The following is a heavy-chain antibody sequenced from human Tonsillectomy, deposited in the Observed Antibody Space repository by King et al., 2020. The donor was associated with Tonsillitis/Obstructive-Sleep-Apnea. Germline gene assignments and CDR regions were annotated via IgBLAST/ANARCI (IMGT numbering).Heavy chain of an antibody. Sequence: QLQESGPGLVKPSETLSLTCTVSGDSISRYYWSWIRPPPGKGLEWIGYIHHSGTTNYNPSLKSRVTIAVDTSKNQFSLKVTFVSAADAAVSFCVRTAEGSYDFWSGMSDHYYYMDAWGKGTTVTVS. CDR1: GDSISRYY. CDR3: VRTAEGSYDFWSGMSDHYYYMDA. D-gene: IGHD3-3*01. V-gene: IGHV4-59*01. CDR2: IHHSGTT. J-gene: IGHJ6*03.